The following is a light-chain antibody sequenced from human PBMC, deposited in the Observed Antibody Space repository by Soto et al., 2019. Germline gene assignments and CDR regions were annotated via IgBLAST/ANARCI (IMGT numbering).Light chain of an antibody. Sequence: QSVLTQPASVSGSPGQSITISCTGTSSDVGGYNFVSWYQHHPGKAPKLMIYEVSNRPSGVSNRFSGSKSGNTASLTVAGLQAEDEADYYCSSYTSSSSDYVFGTGTKLTV. J-gene: IGLJ1*01. CDR3: SSYTSSSSDYV. V-gene: IGLV2-14*01. CDR2: EVS. CDR1: SSDVGGYNF.